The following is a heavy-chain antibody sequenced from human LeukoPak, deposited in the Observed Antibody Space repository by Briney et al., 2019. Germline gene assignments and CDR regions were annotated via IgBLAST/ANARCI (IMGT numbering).Heavy chain of an antibody. V-gene: IGHV3-23*01. D-gene: IGHD2-2*01. CDR1: GFTFSSYA. CDR3: AKEIPVAVYFDY. J-gene: IGHJ4*02. CDR2: ISGSGGST. Sequence: GGSLRLSCAASGFTFSSYAMSWVRQAPGKGLEWVADISGSGGSTYYADSVKGRFTISRDNSKNTMWLQMNSLRAEDTAVYYCAKEIPVAVYFDYWGQGTLVTVSS.